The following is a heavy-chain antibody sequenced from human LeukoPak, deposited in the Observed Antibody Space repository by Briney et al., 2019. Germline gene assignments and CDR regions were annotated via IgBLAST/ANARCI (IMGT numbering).Heavy chain of an antibody. CDR1: GFTFSSYA. Sequence: PGGSLRLSCAASGFTFSSYAMHWVRQAPGKGLKGVAVISYDGSNKYYADSVKGRFTISRDNSKNTLYLQMNSLRAEDTAVYYCARDAPNDSSGSLDYWGQGTLVTVSS. J-gene: IGHJ4*02. V-gene: IGHV3-30*04. D-gene: IGHD3-22*01. CDR3: ARDAPNDSSGSLDY. CDR2: ISYDGSNK.